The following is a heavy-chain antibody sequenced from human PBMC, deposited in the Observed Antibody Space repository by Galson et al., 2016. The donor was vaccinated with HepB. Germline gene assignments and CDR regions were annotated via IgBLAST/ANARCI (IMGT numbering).Heavy chain of an antibody. CDR3: TTCISCHGTYYSYGMDV. V-gene: IGHV3-15*07. CDR1: GFSFNNAW. J-gene: IGHJ6*02. Sequence: SLRLSCAASGFSFNNAWMNWVRQAPGKGLEWVGRIKSKTDGGTTDYAAPVKGRFTISRDESMNTLYLLMNSLKTEDTAVYYCTTCISCHGTYYSYGMDVWGLGNPGHRLL. D-gene: IGHD2-2*01. CDR2: IKSKTDGGTT.